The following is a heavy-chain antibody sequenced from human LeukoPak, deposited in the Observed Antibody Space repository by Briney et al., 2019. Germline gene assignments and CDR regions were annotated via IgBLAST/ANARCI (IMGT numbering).Heavy chain of an antibody. Sequence: SETLSLTCTVSGGSISSYYWRSIRQPPGKGLEWIGYIYYSGSTNYNPSLKSRVTISVDTSKNQFSLKLTSVTAAATAVYYCARAGTSSWYLDYWGQGTLVTVSS. J-gene: IGHJ4*02. CDR2: IYYSGST. V-gene: IGHV4-59*01. CDR3: ARAGTSSWYLDY. CDR1: GGSISSYY. D-gene: IGHD6-13*01.